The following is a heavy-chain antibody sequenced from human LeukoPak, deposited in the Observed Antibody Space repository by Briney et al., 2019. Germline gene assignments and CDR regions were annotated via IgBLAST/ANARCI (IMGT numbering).Heavy chain of an antibody. Sequence: TPSETLSLTCTVSGGSISGTSNYWAWIRQPPGKGLEWIGEINHSGSTNYNPSLKSRVTISVDTSKNQFSLKLSSVTAADTAVYYCASYSSSWFFDYWGQGTLVTVSS. CDR3: ASYSSSWFFDY. D-gene: IGHD6-13*01. V-gene: IGHV4-39*07. J-gene: IGHJ4*02. CDR1: GGSISGTSNY. CDR2: INHSGST.